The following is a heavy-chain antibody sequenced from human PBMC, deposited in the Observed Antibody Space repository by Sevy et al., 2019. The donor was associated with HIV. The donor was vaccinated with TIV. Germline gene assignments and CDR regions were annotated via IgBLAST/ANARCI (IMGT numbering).Heavy chain of an antibody. Sequence: SETLSLTCAVSGGSISSGGYSWSWIRQPPGKGLEWIGYIYHSGSTYYNPSLKSRVTISVDRSKNQFSLKLSSVTAADTAVYYCASAYYYDSSTSGYFDYWGQGTLGTVSS. CDR1: GGSISSGGYS. V-gene: IGHV4-30-2*01. J-gene: IGHJ4*02. D-gene: IGHD3-22*01. CDR2: IYHSGST. CDR3: ASAYYYDSSTSGYFDY.